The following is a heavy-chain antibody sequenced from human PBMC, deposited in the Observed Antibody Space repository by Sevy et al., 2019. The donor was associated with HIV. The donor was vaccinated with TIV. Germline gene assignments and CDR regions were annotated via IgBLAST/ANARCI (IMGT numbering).Heavy chain of an antibody. D-gene: IGHD6-6*01. J-gene: IGHJ4*02. CDR3: AKDLTERYSTSSGDFDY. CDR2: TRYDGSTK. CDR1: GFTFSYAW. Sequence: GGSLRLSCAASGFTFSYAWMSWVRQAPGKGLQWVAFTRYDGSTKYYADSVKGRFTISRDNSKNTLYLQMNSLRVEDTAMYYCAKDLTERYSTSSGDFDYWGQGSLVTVSS. V-gene: IGHV3-30*02.